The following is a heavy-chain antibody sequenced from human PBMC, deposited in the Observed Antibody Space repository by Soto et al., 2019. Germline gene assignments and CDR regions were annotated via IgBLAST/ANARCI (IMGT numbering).Heavy chain of an antibody. Sequence: SETLSLTCAVYGGSFSGYYWSWIRQPPGKGLEWIGEINHSGSTNYDPSLKSRVTISVDTSKNQFSLKLSSVTAADTAVYYCARFYCSSTSCKWGNWFDPWGQGTLVTSPQ. CDR2: INHSGST. J-gene: IGHJ5*02. CDR3: ARFYCSSTSCKWGNWFDP. D-gene: IGHD2-2*01. CDR1: GGSFSGYY. V-gene: IGHV4-34*01.